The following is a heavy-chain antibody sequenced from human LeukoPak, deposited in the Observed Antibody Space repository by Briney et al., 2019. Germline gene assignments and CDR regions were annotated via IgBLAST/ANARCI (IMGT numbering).Heavy chain of an antibody. J-gene: IGHJ4*02. D-gene: IGHD3-22*01. CDR1: GGSISSYY. V-gene: IGHV4-4*07. CDR2: IYTSGST. CDR3: ARDGYDSSGTYYFDY. Sequence: KASETLSLTCTVSGGSISSYYWSWIRQPAGKGLGWIGRIYTSGSTNYNPSLKGRVTMSVDTSKNQFSLKLSSVTAADTAVYYCARDGYDSSGTYYFDYWGQGTLVTVSS.